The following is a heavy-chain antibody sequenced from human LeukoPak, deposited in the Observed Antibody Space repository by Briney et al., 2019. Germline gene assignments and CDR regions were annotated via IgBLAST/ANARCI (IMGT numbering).Heavy chain of an antibody. D-gene: IGHD6-19*01. CDR1: GYTFTSYG. CDR3: ARDPVVAVAGTAHYYGMDV. J-gene: IGHJ6*02. Sequence: ASVKVSCKASGYTFTSYGISWVRQAPGQGLEWMGWISAYNGNTNYAQELQGRVTMTTDTSTSTAYMELRSLRSDDTAVYYCARDPVVAVAGTAHYYGMDVWGQGTTVTVSS. V-gene: IGHV1-18*01. CDR2: ISAYNGNT.